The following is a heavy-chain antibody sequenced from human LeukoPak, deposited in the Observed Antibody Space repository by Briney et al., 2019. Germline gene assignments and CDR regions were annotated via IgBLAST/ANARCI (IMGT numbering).Heavy chain of an antibody. Sequence: GGSLRLSCAASGFTFSTHAMSWVRQVSGKGLEWVSSISDTGESTYYADYVKGRSTISRDNSKNTLYLQMNSLRAEDTAVYNCAKLIGDYNGNSGSWGQGTLVTVSS. V-gene: IGHV3-23*01. CDR2: ISDTGEST. CDR3: AKLIGDYNGNSGS. CDR1: GFTFSTHA. J-gene: IGHJ5*02. D-gene: IGHD4-4*01.